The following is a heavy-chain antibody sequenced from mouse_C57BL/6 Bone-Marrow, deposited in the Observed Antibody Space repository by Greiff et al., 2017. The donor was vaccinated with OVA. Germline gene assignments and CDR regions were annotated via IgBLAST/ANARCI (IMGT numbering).Heavy chain of an antibody. J-gene: IGHJ2*01. D-gene: IGHD1-1*01. CDR2: INPNNGGT. V-gene: IGHV1-26*01. CDR3: ARSGYYGSKRRYFDY. Sequence: EVQLQQSGPELVKPGASVKISCKASGYTFTDYYMNWVKQSHGKSLEWIGDINPNNGGTSYNQKFKGKATLTVDKSSSTAYMELRSLTSEDSAVYYCARSGYYGSKRRYFDYWGQGTTLTVSS. CDR1: GYTFTDYY.